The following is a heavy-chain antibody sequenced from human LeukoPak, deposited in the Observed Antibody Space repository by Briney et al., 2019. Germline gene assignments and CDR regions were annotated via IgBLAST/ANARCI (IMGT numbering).Heavy chain of an antibody. J-gene: IGHJ5*02. D-gene: IGHD2-15*01. CDR2: IYYSGST. CDR3: ARGHLVVVVADTLNWFDP. Sequence: SETLSLTCTVSGGSISSSSYYWGWIRQPPGKGLEWIGSIYYSGSTYYNPSLKSRVTISVDTSKNQFSLKLSSVTAADTAVYYCARGHLVVVVADTLNWFDPWGQGTLVTVSS. V-gene: IGHV4-39*07. CDR1: GGSISSSSYY.